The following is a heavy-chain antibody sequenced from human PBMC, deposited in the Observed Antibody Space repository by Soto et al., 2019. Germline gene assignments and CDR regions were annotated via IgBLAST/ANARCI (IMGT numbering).Heavy chain of an antibody. V-gene: IGHV1-2*02. CDR3: ARERYQVLSDGMDV. CDR2: INPETGGT. Sequence: QVQLVQSGADVKTPGASVRVSCKASGYTFTGYYVHWVREAPGQGLEWMGWINPETGGTSYAQKLQGRVTLSRDTSINTAYLEVSRLRCDDAAVYFCARERYQVLSDGMDVWGQGTTVTVSS. CDR1: GYTFTGYY. J-gene: IGHJ6*02. D-gene: IGHD2-2*01.